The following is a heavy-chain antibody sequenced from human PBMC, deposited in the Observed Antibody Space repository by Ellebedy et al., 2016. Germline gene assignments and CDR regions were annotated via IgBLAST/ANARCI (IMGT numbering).Heavy chain of an antibody. D-gene: IGHD3-10*01. CDR1: GGSFSGYY. CDR3: ATGYYFDY. V-gene: IGHV4-34*01. J-gene: IGHJ4*02. Sequence: SETLSLXXAVYGGSFSGYYWSWIRQPPGKGLEWIGEINHSGSTNYNPSLKSRVTISVDTSKNQFSLKLSSVTAADTAVYYCATGYYFDYWGQGTLVTVSS. CDR2: INHSGST.